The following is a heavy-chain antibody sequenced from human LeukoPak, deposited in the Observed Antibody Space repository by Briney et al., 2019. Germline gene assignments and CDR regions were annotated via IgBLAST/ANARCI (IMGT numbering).Heavy chain of an antibody. CDR1: GGSISSGGYS. CDR2: INHSGST. Sequence: SETLSLTCAVSGGSISSGGYSWSGIRQPPGKGLEWIGEINHSGSTNYNPSLKSRVTISVDTSKNQFSLKLSSVTAADTAVYYCARLGYSSSWYKSNNDYWGQGTLVTVSS. J-gene: IGHJ4*02. CDR3: ARLGYSSSWYKSNNDY. D-gene: IGHD6-13*01. V-gene: IGHV4-34*01.